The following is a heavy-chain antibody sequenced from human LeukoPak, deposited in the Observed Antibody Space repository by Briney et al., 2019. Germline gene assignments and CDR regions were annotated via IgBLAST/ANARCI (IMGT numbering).Heavy chain of an antibody. CDR1: GFTFSSYG. Sequence: PGGSLRLSCAASGFTFSSYGMHWVRQAPGKGLEWVAVISYDGSNKYYADSVKGRFTISRDNSKNTLYLQINSLRAEDTAVYYCARKAVPAALYYYYYMDVWGKGTTVTVSS. CDR3: ARKAVPAALYYYYYMDV. D-gene: IGHD2-2*01. CDR2: ISYDGSNK. V-gene: IGHV3-30*03. J-gene: IGHJ6*03.